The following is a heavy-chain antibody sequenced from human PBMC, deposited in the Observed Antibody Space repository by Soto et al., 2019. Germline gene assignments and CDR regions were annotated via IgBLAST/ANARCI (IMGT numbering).Heavy chain of an antibody. D-gene: IGHD4-17*01. CDR2: IYYSGRT. J-gene: IGHJ4*02. CDR3: ARSNGDYGDY. Sequence: QVQLQGSGPGLLKPSETLSLTCTVSGDSISSYYWSWIRQPPGKGLEWIGYIYYSGRTNYNPSLKSRVTISVDTSKNRCSLKLSSVTAADTAVHSCARSNGDYGDYSSQGTLVTVSS. V-gene: IGHV4-59*01. CDR1: GDSISSYY.